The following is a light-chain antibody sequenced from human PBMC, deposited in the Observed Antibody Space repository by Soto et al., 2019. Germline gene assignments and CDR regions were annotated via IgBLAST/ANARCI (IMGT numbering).Light chain of an antibody. CDR1: SSDVGAYDF. Sequence: QSALTQPASVSGSPGQSITISCTGTSSDVGAYDFVSWYQQHPDKAPKLMIYEVSNRPSGVSHRFSGSKSVNTATLTISGLQAEDEADYYCSSYTTSSIRVFGTGTKVTVL. CDR3: SSYTTSSIRV. J-gene: IGLJ1*01. CDR2: EVS. V-gene: IGLV2-14*03.